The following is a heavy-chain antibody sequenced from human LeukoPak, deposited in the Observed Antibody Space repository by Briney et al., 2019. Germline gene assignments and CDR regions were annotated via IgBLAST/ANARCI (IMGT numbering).Heavy chain of an antibody. D-gene: IGHD3-22*01. V-gene: IGHV3-74*01. CDR1: GFTFSTFW. CDR2: INSDGSTT. CDR3: ARATHPTYYDSSGYYQDY. J-gene: IGHJ4*02. Sequence: GGSLRLSCSASGFTFSTFWMHWVRQAPGKGLVWVSRINSDGSTTSYADSVKGRFTISRDNAKNTLYLQMNSLRAEDTAVYYCARATHPTYYDSSGYYQDYWGQGTLVTVSS.